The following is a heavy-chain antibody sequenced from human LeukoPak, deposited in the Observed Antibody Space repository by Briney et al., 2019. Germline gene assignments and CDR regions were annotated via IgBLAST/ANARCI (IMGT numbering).Heavy chain of an antibody. V-gene: IGHV1-8*01. Sequence: ASVKVSCKASGGSFNKYGFNWVRQATGQGLEWMGWMNPNSGNTGYAQKFQGRVTMTRNTSISTAYMELSSLRSEDTAVYYCASIAAAGTGYGDYWGQGTLVTVSS. CDR1: GGSFNKYG. J-gene: IGHJ4*02. CDR2: MNPNSGNT. CDR3: ASIAAAGTGYGDY. D-gene: IGHD6-13*01.